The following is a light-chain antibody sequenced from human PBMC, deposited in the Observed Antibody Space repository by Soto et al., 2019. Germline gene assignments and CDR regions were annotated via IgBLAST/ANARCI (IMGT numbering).Light chain of an antibody. J-gene: IGKJ1*01. CDR2: DAS. Sequence: IQLTQSQSSLSASVGYRFTIMCRASQGIDRALAWYQQKQGKAPKLMIFDASSLETGVPSRFSGSGYGTDFNLTISSLQTEDFATYYCQQSYSTPRTFGQGTKVDIK. CDR3: QQSYSTPRT. CDR1: QGIDRA. V-gene: IGKV1-13*02.